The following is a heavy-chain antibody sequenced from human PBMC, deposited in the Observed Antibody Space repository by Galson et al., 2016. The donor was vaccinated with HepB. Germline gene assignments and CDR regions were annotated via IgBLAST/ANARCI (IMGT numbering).Heavy chain of an antibody. CDR1: GYSFTSYW. CDR2: IYPGDSDV. J-gene: IGHJ4*02. Sequence: QSGAEVKKAGESLKISCKGSGYSFTSYWIAWVRQMPGKGLEWMGIIYPGDSDVRYSPSLQGQVTISVDKSINTAYLQWSSLKASDTAMYYCTRDLYCDSISGCRVCGYWGQGTLVTVVS. CDR3: TRDLYCDSISGCRVCGY. D-gene: IGHD2/OR15-2a*01. V-gene: IGHV5-51*01.